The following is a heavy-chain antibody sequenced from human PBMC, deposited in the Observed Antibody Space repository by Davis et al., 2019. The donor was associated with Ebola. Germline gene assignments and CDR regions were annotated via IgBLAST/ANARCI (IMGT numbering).Heavy chain of an antibody. CDR2: IYYSGTT. J-gene: IGHJ3*02. CDR1: GGSISSGGYY. D-gene: IGHD3-16*01. Sequence: MPSETLSLTCSVAGGSISSGGYYWNWIRQHPGEGPEWIGIIYYSGTTHYNPSLKSRVIISRDTSKNQFSLKLSSVTAADTAVYYCAREAGGGAFDIWGQGTMITVSS. V-gene: IGHV4-31*03. CDR3: AREAGGGAFDI.